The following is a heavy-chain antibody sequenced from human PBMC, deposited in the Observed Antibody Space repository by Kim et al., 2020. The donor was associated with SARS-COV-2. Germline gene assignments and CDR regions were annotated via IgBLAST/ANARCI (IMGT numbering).Heavy chain of an antibody. V-gene: IGHV4-59*01. CDR2: GST. J-gene: IGHJ4*02. D-gene: IGHD4-4*01. Sequence: GSTNHHPSLTSRVTISADTSKNQFSLKLSSVTAADTAVYYCARVNYVLDYWGQGTLVTVSS. CDR3: ARVNYVLDY.